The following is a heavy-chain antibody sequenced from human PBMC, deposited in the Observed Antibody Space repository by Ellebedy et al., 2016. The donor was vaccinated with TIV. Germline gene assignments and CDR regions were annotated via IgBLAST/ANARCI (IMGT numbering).Heavy chain of an antibody. Sequence: PGGSLRLSCAASGFTFSNVWMSWVRQAPGKGLEWLSYISSSSCTIFYADSVKGRFTISSDNAKNSLYLQMNSLRAEDTAVYYCAREAISYATSGYYFDYWGQGTLVTVSS. D-gene: IGHD3-16*01. V-gene: IGHV3-48*01. CDR2: ISSSSCTI. J-gene: IGHJ4*02. CDR3: AREAISYATSGYYFDY. CDR1: GFTFSNVW.